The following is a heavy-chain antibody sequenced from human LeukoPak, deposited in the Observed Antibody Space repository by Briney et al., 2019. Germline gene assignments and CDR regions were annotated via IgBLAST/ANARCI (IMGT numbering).Heavy chain of an antibody. D-gene: IGHD5-12*01. Sequence: GGSLRLSCAASRFTFNSYAMSWVRQAPGKGLEWVSVIGGSNGVTFYVGSVKGRFTISRDNSKDTLYLQMNSLRAEDTAVYYCARNENSGWGYFDYWGQGTLVTVSS. CDR3: ARNENSGWGYFDY. CDR1: RFTFNSYA. CDR2: IGGSNGVT. V-gene: IGHV3-23*01. J-gene: IGHJ4*02.